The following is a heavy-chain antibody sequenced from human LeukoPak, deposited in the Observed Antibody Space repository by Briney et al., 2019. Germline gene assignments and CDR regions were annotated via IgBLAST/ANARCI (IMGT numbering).Heavy chain of an antibody. CDR2: INSGGSTL. Sequence: GGSLRLSCAASGFTFSSYEMNWVRQAPGKGLECVSYINSGGSTLYYADSVKGRFTISRDNAKNSLYLQMNSLRAEDTAVHYCARIHNLGILAHFDYWGQGTLVTVSP. CDR1: GFTFSSYE. J-gene: IGHJ4*02. D-gene: IGHD1-1*01. CDR3: ARIHNLGILAHFDY. V-gene: IGHV3-48*03.